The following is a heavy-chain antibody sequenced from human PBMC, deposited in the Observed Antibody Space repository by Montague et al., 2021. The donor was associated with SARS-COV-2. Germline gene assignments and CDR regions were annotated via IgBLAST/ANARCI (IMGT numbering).Heavy chain of an antibody. CDR2: RYQNGAT. CDR3: ARSGVGIFDFSYFDS. CDR1: GFFISSGYY. J-gene: IGHJ4*02. V-gene: IGHV4-38-2*02. D-gene: IGHD3-3*01. Sequence: ETLSLTCSVSGFFISSGYYWGWIRQTPGKGLEWIGSRYQNGATYYSPSLKRPVTILLDTSKYQFSLSLTSVTAADTAVYYCARSGVGIFDFSYFDSWGQGSLVIVSS.